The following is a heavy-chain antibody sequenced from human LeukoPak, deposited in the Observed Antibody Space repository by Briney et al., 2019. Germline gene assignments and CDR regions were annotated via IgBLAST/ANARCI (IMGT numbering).Heavy chain of an antibody. D-gene: IGHD6-19*01. V-gene: IGHV3-53*01. Sequence: GGSLRLSCAASGFTVSSKYMSWVRQAPGKGLEWVSVIYSGGSTNYADSVKGRFTISRDNSKNTLYLQMNSLRAEDTAVYYRAKEVAVAGTFYFDYWGQGTLVTVSS. CDR2: IYSGGST. CDR1: GFTVSSKY. J-gene: IGHJ4*02. CDR3: AKEVAVAGTFYFDY.